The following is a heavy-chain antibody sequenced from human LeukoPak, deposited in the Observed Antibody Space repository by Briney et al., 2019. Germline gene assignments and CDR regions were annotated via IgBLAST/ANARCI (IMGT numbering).Heavy chain of an antibody. CDR2: ISYDGSNK. V-gene: IGHV3-30-3*01. J-gene: IGHJ4*02. CDR3: ARDSDY. CDR1: GFTFCSYA. Sequence: GGSLRLSCAASGFTFCSYAMHWVRQAPGKGLEWVAVISYDGSNKYYADSVKGRFTISRDNSKNTLYLQMNSLRAEDTAVYYCARDSDYWGQGTLATVSS.